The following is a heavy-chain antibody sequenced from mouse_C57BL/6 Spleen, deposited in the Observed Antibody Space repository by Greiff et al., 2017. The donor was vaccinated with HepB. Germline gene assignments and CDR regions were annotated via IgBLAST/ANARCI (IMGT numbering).Heavy chain of an antibody. CDR2: IDPSDSYT. J-gene: IGHJ2*01. Sequence: QVQLQQPGAELVKPGASVKLSCKASGYTFTSYWMQWVKQRPGQGLEWIGEIDPSDSYTNYNQKFKGKATLTVDTSSSTAYMQLSSLTSEDSAVYYCARGEARLRGDYWGQGTTLTVSS. D-gene: IGHD2-14*01. V-gene: IGHV1-50*01. CDR3: ARGEARLRGDY. CDR1: GYTFTSYW.